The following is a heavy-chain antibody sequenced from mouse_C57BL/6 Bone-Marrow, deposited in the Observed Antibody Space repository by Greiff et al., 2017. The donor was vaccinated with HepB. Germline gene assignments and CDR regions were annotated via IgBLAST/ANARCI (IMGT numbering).Heavy chain of an antibody. CDR1: GYAFSSSW. Sequence: VQLQQSGPELVKPGASVKISCKASGYAFSSSWMNWVKQRPGKGLEWIGRIYPGDGDTNYNGKFKGKATLTADKSSSTAYMQLSSLTSEDSAVYFCARNSNYVRPLFAYWGQGTLVTVSA. CDR2: IYPGDGDT. D-gene: IGHD2-5*01. CDR3: ARNSNYVRPLFAY. V-gene: IGHV1-82*01. J-gene: IGHJ3*01.